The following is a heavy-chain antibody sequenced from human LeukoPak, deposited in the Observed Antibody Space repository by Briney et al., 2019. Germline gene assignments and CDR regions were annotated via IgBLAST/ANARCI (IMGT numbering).Heavy chain of an antibody. CDR3: ARDQGLTAPPPYGLDV. Sequence: ASVQVSCKTSGGTFSTSAITWVRQAPGQGLEWMGRIIPVLNITTYAQRFQGRVTITADTSTGTVYMELSSLRSEETAVYYCARDQGLTAPPPYGLDVWGQGTTVIVSS. J-gene: IGHJ6*02. CDR2: IIPVLNIT. CDR1: GGTFSTSA. D-gene: IGHD5-18*01. V-gene: IGHV1-69*04.